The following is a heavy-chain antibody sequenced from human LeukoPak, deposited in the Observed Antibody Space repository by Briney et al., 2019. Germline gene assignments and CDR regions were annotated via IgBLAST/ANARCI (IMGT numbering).Heavy chain of an antibody. CDR2: ISGSGGST. Sequence: GGSLRLSCAASGFTLSSYAMSWVRQAPGKGLEWVSAISGSGGSTYYADSMKGRFTISRDNSKNTLYLQMNSLRAEDTAVYYCAKDLGDDGGYYFDYWGQGTLVTVSS. J-gene: IGHJ4*02. CDR3: AKDLGDDGGYYFDY. CDR1: GFTLSSYA. D-gene: IGHD4-23*01. V-gene: IGHV3-23*01.